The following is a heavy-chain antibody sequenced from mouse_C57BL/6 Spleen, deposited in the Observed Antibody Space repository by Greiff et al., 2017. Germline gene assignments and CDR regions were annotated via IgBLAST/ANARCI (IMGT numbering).Heavy chain of an antibody. V-gene: IGHV5-15*01. Sequence: EVKLMESGGGLVQPGGSLKLSCAASGFTFSDYGMAWVRQAPRKGPEWVAFISNLAYSIYYADTVTGRFTISRENAKNTLYLEMSSLRSEDTAMYYCARQDGSSFYAMDYWGQGTSVTVSS. CDR1: GFTFSDYG. CDR2: ISNLAYSI. J-gene: IGHJ4*01. CDR3: ARQDGSSFYAMDY. D-gene: IGHD1-1*01.